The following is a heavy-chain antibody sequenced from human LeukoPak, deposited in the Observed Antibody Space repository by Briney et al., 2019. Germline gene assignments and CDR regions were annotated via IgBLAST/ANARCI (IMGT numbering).Heavy chain of an antibody. CDR1: GGSISSGGYY. CDR2: IHYSGST. CDR3: ARWGSSGYFFDY. J-gene: IGHJ4*02. V-gene: IGHV4-31*03. D-gene: IGHD3-22*01. Sequence: SETLSLTCTVSGGSISSGGYYWSWIRQHPGKGLEWIGYIHYSGSTYYNPSLKSRATISVDTSKNQFSLKLSSVTAADTAVYYCARWGSSGYFFDYWGQGTLVTVSS.